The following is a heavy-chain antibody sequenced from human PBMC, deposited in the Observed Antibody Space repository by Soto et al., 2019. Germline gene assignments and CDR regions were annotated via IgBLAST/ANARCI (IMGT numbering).Heavy chain of an antibody. D-gene: IGHD4-17*01. CDR2: MNPNSGNT. CDR1: GYTFTSYD. V-gene: IGHV1-8*01. CDR3: AGYYDYGDYATPMAV. J-gene: IGHJ6*04. Sequence: ASVKVSCKASGYTFTSYDINWVRQATGQGLEWMGWMNPNSGNTGYAQKFQGRVTMTRNTSISTAYMELSSLRSEDTAVYYCAGYYDYGDYATPMAVRGKGTTVPVSS.